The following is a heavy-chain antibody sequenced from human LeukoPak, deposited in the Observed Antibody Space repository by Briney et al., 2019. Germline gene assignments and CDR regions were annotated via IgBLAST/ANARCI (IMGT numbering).Heavy chain of an antibody. D-gene: IGHD1-26*01. CDR1: GGSISSSSYY. CDR2: IYYSGST. Sequence: SETLSLTCTVSGGSISSSSYYWGWLRQPPGTGLEWIGSIYYSGSTYYNPSLKSRVTISVDTSKNQFSLKLSSVTAADTAVYYCAPMEWELRTPGSFDPWGQGTLVTVSS. V-gene: IGHV4-39*01. J-gene: IGHJ5*02. CDR3: APMEWELRTPGSFDP.